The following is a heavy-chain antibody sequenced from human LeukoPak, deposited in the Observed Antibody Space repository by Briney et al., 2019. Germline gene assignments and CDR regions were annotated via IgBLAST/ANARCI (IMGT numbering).Heavy chain of an antibody. J-gene: IGHJ4*02. Sequence: SETLSLTCAVYGGSLSGYYWSWIRQPPGKGLEWIGEINHSGSTNYNPSLKSRVTKSVDTSKNQFSLKLSSVTAGDTAVYHCARGEYYDFWSGTTYFDYWGEGTLVTVSS. V-gene: IGHV4-34*01. CDR1: GGSLSGYY. D-gene: IGHD3-3*01. CDR3: ARGEYYDFWSGTTYFDY. CDR2: INHSGST.